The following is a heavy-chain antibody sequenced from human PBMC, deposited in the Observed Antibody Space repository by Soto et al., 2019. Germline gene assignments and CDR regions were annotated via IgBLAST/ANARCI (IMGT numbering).Heavy chain of an antibody. Sequence: ASVKVSCKASGGTFSSYAISWVRQAPGQGLEWMGGIIPIFGTANYAQKFQGRVTITADESTSTAYMELSSLRSEDTAVYYCARAGGIAAAGTLDYYGMDVWGQGTTVTVSS. CDR1: GGTFSSYA. D-gene: IGHD6-13*01. V-gene: IGHV1-69*13. CDR3: ARAGGIAAAGTLDYYGMDV. J-gene: IGHJ6*02. CDR2: IIPIFGTA.